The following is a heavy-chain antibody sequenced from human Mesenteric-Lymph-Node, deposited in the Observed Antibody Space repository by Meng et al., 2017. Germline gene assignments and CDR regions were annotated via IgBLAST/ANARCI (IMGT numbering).Heavy chain of an antibody. J-gene: IGHJ5*02. CDR1: GYTFTSYG. V-gene: IGHV1-18*01. CDR2: ISAYNGNT. D-gene: IGHD3-22*01. Sequence: ASVKVSCKASGYTFTSYGISWVRQAPGQGLEWMGWISAYNGNTNYAQKLQGRVTMTTDTSTSTAYMELRSLRSDDTAVYYCARETVPTYYYDSSGLSNWFDPWGQGTLVTVSS. CDR3: ARETVPTYYYDSSGLSNWFDP.